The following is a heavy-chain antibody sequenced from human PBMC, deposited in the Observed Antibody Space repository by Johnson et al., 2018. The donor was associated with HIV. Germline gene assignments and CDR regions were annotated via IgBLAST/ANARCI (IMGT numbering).Heavy chain of an antibody. CDR2: IGTAGDT. CDR3: ARDGTETGPDDAFDI. J-gene: IGHJ3*02. Sequence: VQLVESGGGLVQPGGSLRLSCAASGFTFSSYDMHWVRQATGNGLAWVSAIGTAGDTYYPGPVKGRFTLSRENAKTSLYLQMNSLRAGDTAVYYCARDGTETGPDDAFDIWGQGTMVTVSS. CDR1: GFTFSSYD. D-gene: IGHD1-1*01. V-gene: IGHV3-13*01.